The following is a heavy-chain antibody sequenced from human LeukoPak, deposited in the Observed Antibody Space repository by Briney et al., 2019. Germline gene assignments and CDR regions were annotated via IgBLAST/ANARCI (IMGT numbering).Heavy chain of an antibody. D-gene: IGHD3/OR15-3a*01. CDR1: GFTFSTYA. Sequence: GXSLRLSCVVSGFTFSTYAMSWVRQAPGKGLEWVSGIGGSGGDTFYADSVRGRFTVSRDNSKNTLFLQIDSLRTEDTAVYYCVPLGGLGYYQYGMDVWGRGTTVTVSS. V-gene: IGHV3-23*01. CDR2: IGGSGGDT. CDR3: VPLGGLGYYQYGMDV. J-gene: IGHJ6*02.